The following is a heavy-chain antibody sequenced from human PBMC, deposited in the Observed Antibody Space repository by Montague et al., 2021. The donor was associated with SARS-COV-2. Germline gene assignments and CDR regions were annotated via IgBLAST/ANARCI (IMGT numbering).Heavy chain of an antibody. Sequence: SETRSLTCAVYGGSFSGYYLNWIRQPPGKGLEWIGEINHSGSTXXXPSXXXRVTIAVDTSKNQFSLKLTSVTAADTAVFYCARSTVTNSPFGFSNKLRSRYNGMDVWGQGTTVTVSS. J-gene: IGHJ6*02. CDR1: GGSFSGYY. CDR2: INHSGST. CDR3: ARSTVTNSPFGFSNKLRSRYNGMDV. V-gene: IGHV4-34*01. D-gene: IGHD4-17*01.